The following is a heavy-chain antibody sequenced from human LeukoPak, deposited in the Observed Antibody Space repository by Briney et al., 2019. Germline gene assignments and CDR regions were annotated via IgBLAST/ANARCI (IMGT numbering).Heavy chain of an antibody. J-gene: IGHJ4*02. CDR2: IIPIFGTA. D-gene: IGHD4-23*01. CDR3: ARDHSYGGNEDYFDY. Sequence: SVKVSCKASGCTFTSYDINWVRQATGQGLEWMGGIIPIFGTANYAQKFQGRVTITTDESTSTAYMERSSLMSEDTAVYYCARDHSYGGNEDYFDYWGQGTVVTVSS. V-gene: IGHV1-69*05. CDR1: GCTFTSYD.